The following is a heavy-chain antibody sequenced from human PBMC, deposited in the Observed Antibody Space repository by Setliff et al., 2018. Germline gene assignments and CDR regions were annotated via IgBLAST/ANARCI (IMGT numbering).Heavy chain of an antibody. CDR3: ARRPPSCYYGMDV. CDR1: GGSFSTYY. J-gene: IGHJ6*02. Sequence: SETLSLTCAVYGGSFSTYYWIWIRQPPGKGLEWIGEINHSGSTNYNPSLKSRVTISVDKSKNQFSLKLSSVTAADTAVYYCARRPPSCYYGMDVWGQGTTVTVSS. V-gene: IGHV4-34*01. CDR2: INHSGST.